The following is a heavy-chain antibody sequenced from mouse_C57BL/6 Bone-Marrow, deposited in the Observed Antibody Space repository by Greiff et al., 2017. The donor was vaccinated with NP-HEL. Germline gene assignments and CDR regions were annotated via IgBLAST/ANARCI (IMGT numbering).Heavy chain of an antibody. Sequence: QVQLQQSGAELVKPGASVKLSCKASGYTFTEYTIHWVKQRSGQGLEWIGWFYPGSGSIKYNEKFKDKATLTADKSSSTVYMELSRLTSEDSAVYFCARHEGGGYGNPPSYCDYWGQGTTLTVSS. CDR1: GYTFTEYT. CDR3: ARHEGGGYGNPPSYCDY. V-gene: IGHV1-62-2*01. J-gene: IGHJ2*01. CDR2: FYPGSGSI. D-gene: IGHD2-1*01.